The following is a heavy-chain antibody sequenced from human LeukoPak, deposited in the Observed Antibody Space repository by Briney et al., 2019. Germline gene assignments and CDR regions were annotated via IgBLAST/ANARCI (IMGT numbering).Heavy chain of an antibody. D-gene: IGHD3-10*01. J-gene: IGHJ4*02. CDR1: GFAFSSYA. Sequence: GGSLRLSCAASGFAFSSYAMSWVRQPPGKGLEWVSVISRRDDYTSYADSVKGRFTISRDNSKNTLYLQMNTLRAEDTAVYYCANDYRSGSFHDFWGQGTLVTVSS. CDR3: ANDYRSGSFHDF. CDR2: ISRRDDYT. V-gene: IGHV3-23*01.